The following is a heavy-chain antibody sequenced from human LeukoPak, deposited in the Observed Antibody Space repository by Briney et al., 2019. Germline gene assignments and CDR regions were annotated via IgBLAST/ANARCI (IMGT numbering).Heavy chain of an antibody. V-gene: IGHV4-31*03. CDR2: IYYSGST. J-gene: IGHJ5*02. CDR3: ARGVGSKPNWFDP. CDR1: GGSISSGGYY. Sequence: SATLSLTCTVSGGSISSGGYYWSWIRQHSGKGLEWIGYIYYSGSTYYNPSLKSRVTISVDTSKNQFSLKLSSVTAADTAVYYCARGVGSKPNWFDPWGQGTLVTVSS. D-gene: IGHD1-1*01.